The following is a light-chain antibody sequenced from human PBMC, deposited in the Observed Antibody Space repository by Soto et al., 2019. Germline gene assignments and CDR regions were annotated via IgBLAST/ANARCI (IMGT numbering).Light chain of an antibody. Sequence: QSALTQHASVSGSPGQSITISCTGTSSDVGGYNYVSWYQQHPGKAPKLMIFDVSNRPSGVSNRFSGSKSGNTASLTISGLQAEDDADYYCSSYTSSSTRVFGTGTKVTVL. CDR2: DVS. CDR3: SSYTSSSTRV. V-gene: IGLV2-14*01. CDR1: SSDVGGYNY. J-gene: IGLJ1*01.